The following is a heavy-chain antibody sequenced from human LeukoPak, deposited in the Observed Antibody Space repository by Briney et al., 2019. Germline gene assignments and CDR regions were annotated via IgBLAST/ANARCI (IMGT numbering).Heavy chain of an antibody. CDR1: GFTFSSYW. D-gene: IGHD4-17*01. Sequence: PGGSLRLSCAASGFTFSSYWMSWVRQAPGKGLEWVANIKQDGSEKYYVDSVKGRFTISRDNAKNSLYLQMNSLRAEDTAVYYCARDPVDYGDYGEYFDYWGQGTLVTVSS. CDR2: IKQDGSEK. CDR3: ARDPVDYGDYGEYFDY. V-gene: IGHV3-7*01. J-gene: IGHJ4*02.